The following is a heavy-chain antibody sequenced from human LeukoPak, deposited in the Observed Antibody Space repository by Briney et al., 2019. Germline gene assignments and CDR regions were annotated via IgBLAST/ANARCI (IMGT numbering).Heavy chain of an antibody. CDR3: AREVNTAYYFDY. Sequence: GASVKVSCKASGYTFTSYYMHWVRHAPVRGPERMGIINPSGGSTSYAQKFQGRVTITRDASTSTVYMELSSLRSEDTAVYYCAREVNTAYYFDYWGQGTLVTVSS. CDR2: INPSGGST. D-gene: IGHD5-18*01. J-gene: IGHJ4*02. V-gene: IGHV1-46*01. CDR1: GYTFTSYY.